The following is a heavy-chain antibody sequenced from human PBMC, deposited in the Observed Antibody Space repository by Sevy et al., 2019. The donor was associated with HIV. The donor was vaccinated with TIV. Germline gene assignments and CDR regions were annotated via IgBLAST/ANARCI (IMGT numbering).Heavy chain of an antibody. CDR1: GGSISSSSYY. V-gene: IGHV4-39*01. J-gene: IGHJ2*01. Sequence: SETLSLTCTVSGGSISSSSYYWGWIRQPPGKGLEWIGSIYASGSISYNPSLKSRVTLSADTSKNQFSLKLNSVSAAAAAVYDSATSRAGGWYGGTGGYFDLWGRGALVTVSS. CDR2: IYASGSI. CDR3: ATSRAGGWYGGTGGYFDL. D-gene: IGHD6-19*01.